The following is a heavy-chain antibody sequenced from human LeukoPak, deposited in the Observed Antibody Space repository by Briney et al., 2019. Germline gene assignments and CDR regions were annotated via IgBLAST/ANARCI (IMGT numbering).Heavy chain of an antibody. CDR1: GFTFSTYA. Sequence: GGSLRLSCSGSGFTFSTYAIHWVRQAPGKGLEYVSAISGNGGTTYYADSVKGRFTVSRDNSKNTLYLQMSSLRPEDMAVYYCVKGTPNMIVVAIDYWGQGTLVTVSS. D-gene: IGHD3-22*01. J-gene: IGHJ4*02. CDR3: VKGTPNMIVVAIDY. CDR2: ISGNGGTT. V-gene: IGHV3-64D*08.